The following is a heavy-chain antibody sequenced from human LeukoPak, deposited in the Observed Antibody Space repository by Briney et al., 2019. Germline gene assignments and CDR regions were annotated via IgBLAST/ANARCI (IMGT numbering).Heavy chain of an antibody. Sequence: WGFLRLSCAASGVTLCNYALSWVRQAPGEGVEWGSAICGSGDNTYYADSVKGRFTVSRDNSKNTLYVQMKSLRAEDTAVYYCAKDFVVVPGNVNYFDYWGQGTLVTVSS. CDR1: GVTLCNYA. D-gene: IGHD2-21*02. CDR2: ICGSGDNT. J-gene: IGHJ4*02. V-gene: IGHV3-23*01. CDR3: AKDFVVVPGNVNYFDY.